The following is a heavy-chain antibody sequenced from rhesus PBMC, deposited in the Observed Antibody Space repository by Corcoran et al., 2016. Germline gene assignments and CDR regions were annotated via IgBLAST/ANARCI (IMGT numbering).Heavy chain of an antibody. CDR2: ISYSGCS. V-gene: IGHV4-127*01. J-gene: IGHJ3*01. CDR3: ARAQYCTGSGCYGWDAFDF. D-gene: IGHD2-21*01. CDR1: GYSISSGYG. Sequence: QVQLQESGPGLVKPSETLSLTCAVSGYSISSGYGWSWIRQPPGKGLEWIGYISYSGCSYYPPVFKSRVTISIATSKNQFSLKLSSVTAADTAVYYCARAQYCTGSGCYGWDAFDFWGQGLRVTVSS.